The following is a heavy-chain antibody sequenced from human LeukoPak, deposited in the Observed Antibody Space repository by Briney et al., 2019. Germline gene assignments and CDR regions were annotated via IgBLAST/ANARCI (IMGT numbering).Heavy chain of an antibody. V-gene: IGHV1-46*01. D-gene: IGHD3-22*01. CDR1: GYTFTSYY. Sequence: WASVKVSCKASGYTFTSYYMHWVRQAPGQGLEWMGIINPSGGSTSYAQKFQGRVTMTRDMSTSTVYMELSSLRSEDTAVYYCARDDLGDYYDSSGYRYDYWGQGTLVTVSS. CDR2: INPSGGST. J-gene: IGHJ4*02. CDR3: ARDDLGDYYDSSGYRYDY.